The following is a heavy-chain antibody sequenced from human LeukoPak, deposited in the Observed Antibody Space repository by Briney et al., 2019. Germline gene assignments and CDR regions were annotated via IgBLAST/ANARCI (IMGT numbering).Heavy chain of an antibody. CDR3: AKSPGVVVVAATLDY. V-gene: IGHV3-23*01. CDR1: GGSFSGYY. D-gene: IGHD2-15*01. J-gene: IGHJ4*02. Sequence: PSETLSLTCAVYGGSFSGYYWSWVRQAPGKGLEWVSAISGSGGSTYYADSVKGRFTISRDNSKNTLYLQMNSLRAEDTAVYYCAKSPGVVVVAATLDYWGQGTLVTVSS. CDR2: ISGSGGST.